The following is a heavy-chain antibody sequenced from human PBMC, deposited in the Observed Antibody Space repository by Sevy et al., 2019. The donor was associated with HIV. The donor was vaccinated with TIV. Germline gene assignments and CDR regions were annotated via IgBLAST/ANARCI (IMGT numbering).Heavy chain of an antibody. V-gene: IGHV3-23*01. CDR1: GFAFYDYS. CDR3: AREGCTRPHDY. CDR2: LSFGCGKI. J-gene: IGHJ4*02. D-gene: IGHD2-8*01. Sequence: GGSLRLSCAASGFAFYDYSMSWIRQAPGKGLEWVATLSFGCGKIKYADSVKGLFTISRDNSKNSFYLQMDNLRVEDTALYYCAREGCTRPHDYWGQGTRVTVSS.